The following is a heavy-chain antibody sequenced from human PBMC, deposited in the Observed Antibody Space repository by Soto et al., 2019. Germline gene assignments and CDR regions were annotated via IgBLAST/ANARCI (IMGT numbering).Heavy chain of an antibody. CDR2: INTDGDVR. V-gene: IGHV3-48*01. CDR1: GFTLSTSA. CDR3: TRRNVFDL. Sequence: GGSLRLSCKVSGFTLSTSAMNWVRQAPGKGLEWVSYINTDGDVRHYADSVKGRFTVSRDNAKNLVYLQMNNVGADDTAVYFCTRRNVFDLWGQGATVTVSS. J-gene: IGHJ3*01.